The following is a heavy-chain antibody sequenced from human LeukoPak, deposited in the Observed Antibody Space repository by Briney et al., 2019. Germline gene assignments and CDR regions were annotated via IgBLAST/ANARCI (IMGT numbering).Heavy chain of an antibody. D-gene: IGHD6-13*01. CDR1: GFTFSSYS. CDR2: IKEDGSEK. CDR3: ARGRQLGH. J-gene: IGHJ4*02. V-gene: IGHV3-7*03. Sequence: GGSLRLSCAASGFTFSSYSMNWVRQAPGKGLEWVANIKEDGSEKNYVDSVKGRFTISRDNAKNSLSLQMNSLRTEDTAVYYCARGRQLGHWGQGTLVTVSS.